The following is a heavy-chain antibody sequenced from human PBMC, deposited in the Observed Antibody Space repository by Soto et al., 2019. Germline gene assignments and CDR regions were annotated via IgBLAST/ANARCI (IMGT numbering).Heavy chain of an antibody. V-gene: IGHV4-59*08. J-gene: IGHJ4*02. CDR2: IYYSGST. D-gene: IGHD2-2*01. Sequence: SETLSLTCTVSGGSISSYYWSWIRQPPGKGLEWIGYIYYSGSTNYNPSLKSRVTISVDTSKNQFSLKLSSVTAADTAVYYCARQSSDIVVVPAALYFDYWGQGTLVTVSS. CDR3: ARQSSDIVVVPAALYFDY. CDR1: GGSISSYY.